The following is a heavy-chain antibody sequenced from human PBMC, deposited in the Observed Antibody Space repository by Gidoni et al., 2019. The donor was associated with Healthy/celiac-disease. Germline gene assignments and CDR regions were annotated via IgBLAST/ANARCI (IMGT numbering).Heavy chain of an antibody. CDR2: IDYSGST. Sequence: QLQLQESGPGLVKPSETLSLTCTVSGGSISSSSYYWGWIRQPPGKGLEWIGSIDYSGSTYYNPSLKSRVTISVDTSKNQFSLKLSSVTAADTAVYYCARLGDIVVVPAATQLFDYWGQGTLVTVSS. J-gene: IGHJ4*02. V-gene: IGHV4-39*01. CDR3: ARLGDIVVVPAATQLFDY. CDR1: GGSISSSSYY. D-gene: IGHD2-2*01.